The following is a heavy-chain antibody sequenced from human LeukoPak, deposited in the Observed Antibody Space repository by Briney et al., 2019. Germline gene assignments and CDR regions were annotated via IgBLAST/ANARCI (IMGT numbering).Heavy chain of an antibody. CDR3: AIPGIAAAGYSGDAFDI. J-gene: IGHJ3*02. D-gene: IGHD6-13*01. CDR2: ISGSGGST. CDR1: GFTFSSYA. V-gene: IGHV3-23*01. Sequence: GGSLRLSCAASGFTFSSYAMSWVRQAPGKGLEWVSAISGSGGSTYYADSVKGRFTISRDNSKNTLYLRMNSLRAEDTAVYYCAIPGIAAAGYSGDAFDIWGQGTMVTVSS.